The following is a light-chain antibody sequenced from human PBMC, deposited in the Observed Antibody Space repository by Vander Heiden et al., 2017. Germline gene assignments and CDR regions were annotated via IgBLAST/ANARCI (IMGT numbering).Light chain of an antibody. CDR3: GTWDSSLGAEV. V-gene: IGLV1-51*01. Sequence: QSVLTQPPSVSAAPGQQVTLSCSGSSSNIGKNYVSWYQQLPGTAPKLLLYDNNKRPSGIPDRFSGSKSGTSATLGNTGLQTGDEADYYCGTWDSSLGAEVFGGGTKLTVL. CDR1: SSNIGKNY. CDR2: DNN. J-gene: IGLJ3*02.